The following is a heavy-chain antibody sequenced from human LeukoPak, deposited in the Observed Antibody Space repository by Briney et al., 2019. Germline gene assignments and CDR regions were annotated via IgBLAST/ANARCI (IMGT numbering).Heavy chain of an antibody. V-gene: IGHV3-23*01. CDR2: ISGNGGST. J-gene: IGHJ5*02. D-gene: IGHD5-12*01. CDR3: AKEGSTGLFDP. Sequence: GGSLRLSCAASGFTFSSYAMCWVRQAPGKGLEWVSAISGNGGSTSYADSVKGRFTITRYHSKNLLYLEMKDLRAEDRAVYYCAKEGSTGLFDPWGQGTLVTVSS. CDR1: GFTFSSYA.